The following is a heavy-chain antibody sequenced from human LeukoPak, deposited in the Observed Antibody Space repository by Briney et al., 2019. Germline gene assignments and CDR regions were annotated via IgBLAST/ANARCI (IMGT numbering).Heavy chain of an antibody. V-gene: IGHV4-4*02. J-gene: IGHJ4*02. CDR3: AREGGFYRPLDY. D-gene: IGHD3-3*01. Sequence: SEILSLTCGVSGGSVINTNWWTWVRQPPGKGLEWIGEVHLDGRTNYNPSLESRLTMSVDVSENQVSLKLTSVTAADTAVYYCAREGGFYRPLDYSGQGTLVTVSS. CDR2: VHLDGRT. CDR1: GGSVINTNW.